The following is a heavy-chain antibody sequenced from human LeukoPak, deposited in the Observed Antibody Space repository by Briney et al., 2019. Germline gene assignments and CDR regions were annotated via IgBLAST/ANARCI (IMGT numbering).Heavy chain of an antibody. D-gene: IGHD3-22*01. J-gene: IGHJ4*02. Sequence: SETLSLTCTVSGDSFSYFYWSWIRQPPGKGLEWIGYIYNSGSTNYNPSLKSRVTISLDTSKNQFSLKLSSVTAADTAVYYCAGVAGYMIEDYFDYWGQGTLVTVSS. CDR2: IYNSGST. CDR1: GDSFSYFY. CDR3: AGVAGYMIEDYFDY. V-gene: IGHV4-59*01.